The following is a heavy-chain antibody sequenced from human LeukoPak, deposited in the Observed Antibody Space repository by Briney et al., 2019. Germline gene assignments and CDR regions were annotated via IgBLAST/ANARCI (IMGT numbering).Heavy chain of an antibody. CDR1: GFAFSAYW. J-gene: IGHJ4*02. Sequence: GGSLRLYCAASGFAFSAYWMHWVRQAPGKGLEGVSRINEDATTITYADSVKGRFIISRDNSKKSLYLQMNNLRAEDTAVYYCVRDLILVWTPGDDFDFWGQGTLVIVSS. CDR3: VRDLILVWTPGDDFDF. D-gene: IGHD3-16*01. CDR2: INEDATTI. V-gene: IGHV3-74*01.